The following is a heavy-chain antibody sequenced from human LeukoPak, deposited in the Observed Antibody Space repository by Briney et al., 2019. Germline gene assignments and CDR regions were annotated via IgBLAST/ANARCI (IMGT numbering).Heavy chain of an antibody. D-gene: IGHD2-15*01. V-gene: IGHV4-4*07. J-gene: IGHJ2*01. CDR2: IYTSGST. CDR1: GGSISSYY. CDR3: ARENSVASYWYFDL. Sequence: SETLSLTCTVSGGSISSYYWSWIRQPAGKGLEWIGRIYTSGSTNYNPSLKSRVTISVDTSKNQFSLKLSSVTAADTAVYYCARENSVASYWYFDLWGRGTLVTVSS.